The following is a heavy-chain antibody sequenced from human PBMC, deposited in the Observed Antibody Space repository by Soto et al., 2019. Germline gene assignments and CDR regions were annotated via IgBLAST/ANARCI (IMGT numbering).Heavy chain of an antibody. J-gene: IGHJ3*02. CDR3: ASGYYYDSSGYYPPLDAFDI. Sequence: QVQLVQSGAEVKKPGSSVKVSCKASGGTFSSYAISWVRQAPGQGLEWMGGIIPIFGTANYAQKFQGRVTITADESTSTAYMELSSLRSEDTVVYYCASGYYYDSSGYYPPLDAFDIWGQGTMVTVSS. CDR1: GGTFSSYA. CDR2: IIPIFGTA. V-gene: IGHV1-69*01. D-gene: IGHD3-22*01.